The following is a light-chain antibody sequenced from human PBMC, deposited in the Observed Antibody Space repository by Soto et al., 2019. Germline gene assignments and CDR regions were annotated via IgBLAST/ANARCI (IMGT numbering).Light chain of an antibody. J-gene: IGKJ4*01. CDR1: QSLNTW. V-gene: IGKV1-5*03. Sequence: DIQMTQSPSTLSASVGDRVTITCRASQSLNTWLAWYQQKSGKAPKLLIYRASGLESGVPSRFSGSGSGTEFTLTISSLQPDDFATYYCQQYKKYPLTFGGGTKVEVK. CDR3: QQYKKYPLT. CDR2: RAS.